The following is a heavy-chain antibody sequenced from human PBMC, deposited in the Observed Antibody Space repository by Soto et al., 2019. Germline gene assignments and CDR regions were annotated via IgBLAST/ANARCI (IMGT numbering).Heavy chain of an antibody. CDR1: GYTFTSYG. CDR2: ISDYNGNT. D-gene: IGHD6-13*01. J-gene: IGHJ4*02. CDR3: AREWALKAADGTGKDY. Sequence: QVQLVQSGAEVKKPGASVKVSCKASGYTFTSYGISWVRQAPGQGLEWMGWISDYNGNTNYAQKLQGRVTITTDTSTSTAYMKLRSLRSDDTAVYYCAREWALKAADGTGKDYWGQGTLVTVSS. V-gene: IGHV1-18*01.